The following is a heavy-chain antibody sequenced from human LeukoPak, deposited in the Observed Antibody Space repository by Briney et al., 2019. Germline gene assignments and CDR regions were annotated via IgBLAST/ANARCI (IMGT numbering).Heavy chain of an antibody. J-gene: IGHJ5*02. CDR2: INHSGST. V-gene: IGHV4-34*01. CDR1: GGSFSGYY. CDR3: ARVKGLLLSSFDP. D-gene: IGHD2-15*01. Sequence: SETLSLTCAVYGGSFSGYYWSWIRQPPGKGLEWIGEINHSGSTNYNPSLKSRVTISVDTSKNQFSLKLSSVTAADTAVYYCARVKGLLLSSFDPWGQGTLVTVSS.